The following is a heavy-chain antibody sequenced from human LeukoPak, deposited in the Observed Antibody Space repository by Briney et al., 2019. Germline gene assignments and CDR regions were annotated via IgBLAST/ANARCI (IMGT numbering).Heavy chain of an antibody. V-gene: IGHV3-53*01. D-gene: IGHD4-23*01. CDR3: ARVDVVTVGKNAFVI. CDR1: GFTVSSNY. J-gene: IGHJ3*02. CDR2: TYTGGST. Sequence: GGSLRVSCAASGFTVSSNYRSWVRQAPGKGLEWVSVTYTGGSTNYADSVKGRFSISRDNSKNTLYLQMNSLRAEDTAVYYCARVDVVTVGKNAFVIWGQGTMVTVSS.